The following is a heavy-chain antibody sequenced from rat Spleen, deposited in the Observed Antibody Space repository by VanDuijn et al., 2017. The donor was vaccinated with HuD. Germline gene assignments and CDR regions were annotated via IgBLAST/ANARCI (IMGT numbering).Heavy chain of an antibody. J-gene: IGHJ3*01. CDR3: AKETGYNWFAY. Sequence: EVQLVESGGGLVQPGRSLKLSCAASGFTFSDYYMAWVRQAPTKGLEWVATIIYDGSSTYYRDSVKGRFTISRDNAKNTLCLQMDSLRSEDTATYYCAKETGYNWFAYWGQGTLVTVSS. V-gene: IGHV5-7*01. CDR2: IIYDGSST. D-gene: IGHD1-4*01. CDR1: GFTFSDYY.